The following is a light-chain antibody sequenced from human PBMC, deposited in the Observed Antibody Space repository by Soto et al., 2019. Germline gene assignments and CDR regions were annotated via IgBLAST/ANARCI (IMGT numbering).Light chain of an antibody. CDR2: EVT. CDR1: SSVVGSYNF. Sequence: QSVLTQPASVSGSPGQSITISCTRTSSVVGSYNFVSWYQQHPGKAPKVVIYEVTKRPSGVSSRFSGSKSGNTASLTISGLQADYEADYYCCAVAGSSTYVFGTGTEVTV. J-gene: IGLJ1*01. CDR3: CAVAGSSTYV. V-gene: IGLV2-23*02.